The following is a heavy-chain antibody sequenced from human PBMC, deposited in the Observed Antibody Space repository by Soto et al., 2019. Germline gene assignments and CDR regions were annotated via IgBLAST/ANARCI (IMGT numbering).Heavy chain of an antibody. CDR1: GFTFDDYT. Sequence: PGGSLRLSCAASGFTFDDYTMHWVRQAPGKGLEWVSLISWDGGSTYYADSVKGRFTISRDNSKNSLYPQMNSLRTEDTALYYCAKDYYDFWSGYYGIDYWGQGTLVTVSS. V-gene: IGHV3-43*01. J-gene: IGHJ4*02. CDR2: ISWDGGST. D-gene: IGHD3-3*01. CDR3: AKDYYDFWSGYYGIDY.